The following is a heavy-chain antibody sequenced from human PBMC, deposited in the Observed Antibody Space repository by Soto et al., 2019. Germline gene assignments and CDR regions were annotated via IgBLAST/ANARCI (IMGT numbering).Heavy chain of an antibody. D-gene: IGHD4-17*01. CDR3: AKSAPMDAGDKYYYDF. J-gene: IGHJ4*02. Sequence: ASVKVSCMGSGCTFSTVGISWVRQAPGQGLEWMGGIIPFFGTATYSQKFGDRITITADESTNTVYMDMRSLTSEDTAIYYCAKSAPMDAGDKYYYDFWGQGALVTVSS. CDR1: GCTFSTVG. V-gene: IGHV1-69*01. CDR2: IIPFFGTA.